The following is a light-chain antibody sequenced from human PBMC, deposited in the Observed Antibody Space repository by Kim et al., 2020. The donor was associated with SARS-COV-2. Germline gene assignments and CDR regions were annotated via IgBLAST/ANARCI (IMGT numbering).Light chain of an antibody. Sequence: LGQPVRLPCQGDSLRNYYAAWSQQRPGQAPVLVLYGKYNRPSGIPDRFSGAASGNTASLTITGAQAEDEADYYCNSRDSSGDHVVFAGGTQLTVL. J-gene: IGLJ3*02. V-gene: IGLV3-19*01. CDR1: SLRNYY. CDR3: NSRDSSGDHVV. CDR2: GKY.